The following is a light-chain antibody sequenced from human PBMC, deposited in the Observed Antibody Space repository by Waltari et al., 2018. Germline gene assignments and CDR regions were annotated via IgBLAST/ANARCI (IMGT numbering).Light chain of an antibody. V-gene: IGKV3-20*01. J-gene: IGKJ1*01. CDR2: RAS. CDR3: QQHGTLPAT. CDR1: QSVGSSS. Sequence: EIVFTQSPGTASLSPVDSVTLSCRASQSVGSSSLAWYQQKPGQAPRLVIYRASRRATGIPDRFSGSGSGTDFSLTISRLEPEDFAVYYCQQHGTLPATFGQGTKVEIK.